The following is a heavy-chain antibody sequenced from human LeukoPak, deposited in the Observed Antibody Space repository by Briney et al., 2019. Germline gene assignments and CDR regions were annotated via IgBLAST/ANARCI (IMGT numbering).Heavy chain of an antibody. V-gene: IGHV3-9*01. CDR3: AKGGTTVTSGGEGYGMDV. CDR1: GFTFDDCA. D-gene: IGHD4-17*01. Sequence: PDRSLRLSFPASGFTFDDCALHGVRQAPWRGLDGAAGIHGNSGRLGIAGAVRGRFTISRDNAKNSLYPLMNSLRAEDTALYYCAKGGTTVTSGGEGYGMDVWGQGTTVTVSS. CDR2: IHGNSGRL. J-gene: IGHJ6*02.